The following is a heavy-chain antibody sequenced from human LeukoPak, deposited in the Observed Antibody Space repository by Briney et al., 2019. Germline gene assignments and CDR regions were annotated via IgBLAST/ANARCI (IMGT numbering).Heavy chain of an antibody. CDR3: ARDGGVGASYY. V-gene: IGHV1-46*01. D-gene: IGHD1-26*01. Sequence: GASVKVSCKASGYTFTSYYMHWVRQAPGQGLEWMGIINPSGGSTSYAQKFQGRVTMTRDTSTSTAYMELSSLRSEDTAVYYCARDGGVGASYYWGQGTLVTVSS. CDR1: GYTFTSYY. CDR2: INPSGGST. J-gene: IGHJ4*02.